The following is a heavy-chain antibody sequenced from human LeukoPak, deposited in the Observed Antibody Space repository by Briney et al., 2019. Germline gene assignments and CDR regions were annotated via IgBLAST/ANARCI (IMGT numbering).Heavy chain of an antibody. J-gene: IGHJ4*02. Sequence: PGGSLRLSCAASGFTFSSYTMNWVRQAPGKGLEWVSYTTSSGKTIYYADSLEGRFTISRDNAKNSLYLQMSSLRAEDTALYYCARQAICGDNGYYRHLDLWGQGTLVTVSS. CDR2: TTSSGKTI. CDR3: ARQAICGDNGYYRHLDL. V-gene: IGHV3-48*01. CDR1: GFTFSSYT. D-gene: IGHD2-21*01.